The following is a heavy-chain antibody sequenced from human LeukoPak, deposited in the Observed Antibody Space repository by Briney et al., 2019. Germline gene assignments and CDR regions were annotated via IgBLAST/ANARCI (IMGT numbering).Heavy chain of an antibody. Sequence: SETLSLTCAVYGGSFSGYYWSWIRQPPGKGLEWIGEINHSGSTNYNPSLKSRVTISVDTSKNQFSLKLSSVSAADTAVYYCARGRARRFSAVADFDYWGQGTLVTVSS. CDR1: GGSFSGYY. CDR2: INHSGST. V-gene: IGHV4-34*01. D-gene: IGHD6-19*01. CDR3: ARGRARRFSAVADFDY. J-gene: IGHJ4*02.